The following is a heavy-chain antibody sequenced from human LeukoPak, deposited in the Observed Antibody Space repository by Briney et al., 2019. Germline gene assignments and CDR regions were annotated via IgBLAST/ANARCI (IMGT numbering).Heavy chain of an antibody. CDR3: ARDAQYYYDSSGYYYYYYGMDV. V-gene: IGHV3-21*01. CDR2: ISSSSSYI. J-gene: IGHJ6*02. CDR1: GFTFSDYW. Sequence: GGSLRLSCAASGFTFSDYWMHWVRQAPGKGLEWVSSISSSSSYIYYADSVKGRFTISRDNAKNSLYLQMNSLRAEDTAVYYCARDAQYYYDSSGYYYYYYGMDVWGQGTTVTVSS. D-gene: IGHD3-22*01.